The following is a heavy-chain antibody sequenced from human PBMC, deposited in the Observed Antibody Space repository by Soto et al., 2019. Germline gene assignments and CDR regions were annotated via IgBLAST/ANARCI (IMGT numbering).Heavy chain of an antibody. J-gene: IGHJ5*02. CDR2: IRSKANSYAT. D-gene: IGHD2-15*01. CDR3: TSCSGGSCRPFRWCAP. V-gene: IGHV3-73*01. Sequence: PGGSLRLSCAASGFTFSGSAMHWVRQASGKGLEWVGRIRSKANSYATAYAASVKGRFTISRDDSKNTAYLQMNSLKTEDTAVYYCTSCSGGSCRPFRWCAPWGQGTLVTVS. CDR1: GFTFSGSA.